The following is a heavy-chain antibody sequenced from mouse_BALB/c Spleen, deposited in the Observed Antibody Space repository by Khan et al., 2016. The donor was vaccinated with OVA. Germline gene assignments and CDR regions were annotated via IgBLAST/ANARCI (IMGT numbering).Heavy chain of an antibody. Sequence: QVQLKESGPGLVAPSQSLSITCTVSVFSLTSYGVHWVRQPPGKGLEWLGVIWAGGSTNYNSALMSRLSISKDNSKSQVFLKMNSLQTDDTAMYYCARGGDLLWPYYYAMDYWGQGTSVTISS. CDR1: VFSLTSYG. CDR2: IWAGGST. J-gene: IGHJ4*01. D-gene: IGHD2-1*01. CDR3: ARGGDLLWPYYYAMDY. V-gene: IGHV2-9*02.